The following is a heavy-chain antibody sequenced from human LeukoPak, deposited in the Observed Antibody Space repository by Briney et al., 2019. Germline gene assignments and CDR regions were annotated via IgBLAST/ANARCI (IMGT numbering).Heavy chain of an antibody. CDR2: IKSDGST. J-gene: IGHJ1*01. V-gene: IGHV3-74*01. CDR1: GFTFSTYW. CDR3: ARAPSEIGGYYPEYFRH. D-gene: IGHD3-3*01. Sequence: GGSLRLSCAASGFTFSTYWMHWVRQAPGKGLVWVSRIKSDGSTKYADSVKGRFTISRDNAKNTLSLQMNSLRPEDTGVYYCARAPSEIGGYYPEYFRHWGQGPLVSVSS.